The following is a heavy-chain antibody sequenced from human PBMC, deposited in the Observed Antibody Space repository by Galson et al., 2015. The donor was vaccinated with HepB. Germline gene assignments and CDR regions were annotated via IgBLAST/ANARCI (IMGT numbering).Heavy chain of an antibody. J-gene: IGHJ1*01. V-gene: IGHV1-2*02. CDR3: ARGRGDISNWFAST. D-gene: IGHD1-20*01. Sequence: SVKVSCKDSEYIFTAFPGYHMHWVRQAPGQRLEWMGLINANIGSTHYAQKFQGRVTMTRDTSISTAYMELSRLTSDDTAVYYCARGRGDISNWFASTWGQGTLVTVSS. CDR2: INANIGST. CDR1: EYIFTAFPGYH.